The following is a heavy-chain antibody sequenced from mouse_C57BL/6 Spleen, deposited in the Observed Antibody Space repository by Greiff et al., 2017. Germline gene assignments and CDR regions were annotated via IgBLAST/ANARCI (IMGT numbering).Heavy chain of an antibody. J-gene: IGHJ1*03. V-gene: IGHV1-55*01. Sequence: QVQLQQPGAELVKPGASVKMSCKASGYTFTSYWIPWVKQRPGQGLEWIGDIYPGSGSTNYNEKFKSKATLTVDTSSSTAYMQLSSLTSEDSAVYYCAMVTTGYWYFDVWGTGTTVTVSS. CDR3: AMVTTGYWYFDV. CDR1: GYTFTSYW. D-gene: IGHD2-2*01. CDR2: IYPGSGST.